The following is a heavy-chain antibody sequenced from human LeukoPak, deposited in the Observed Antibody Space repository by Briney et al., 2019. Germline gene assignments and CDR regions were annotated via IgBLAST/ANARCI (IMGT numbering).Heavy chain of an antibody. CDR1: GGSISSGGSS. V-gene: IGHV4-30-2*01. CDR3: ARASTSLRGMDV. D-gene: IGHD3-16*01. Sequence: SQTLSPTCAVSGGSISSGGSSLSWIRQPPGKGLEWIGYIYHSGSTYYNPSLKSRVTISVDRSKNQFSLKLSSVTAADTAVYYCARASTSLRGMDVWGQGTTVTVSS. CDR2: IYHSGST. J-gene: IGHJ6*02.